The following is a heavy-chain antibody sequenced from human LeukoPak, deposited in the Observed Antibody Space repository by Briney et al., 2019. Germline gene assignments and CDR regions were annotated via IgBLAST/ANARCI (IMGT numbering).Heavy chain of an antibody. CDR2: ISSSGSTI. CDR3: AREQYGDYFDY. D-gene: IGHD4-17*01. J-gene: IGHJ4*02. Sequence: GGSLRLSCAASGFIFSSYAMSWVRQAPGKGLEWVSYISSSGSTIYYADSVKGRFTISRDNAKNSLYLQLNSPRAEDTAVYYCAREQYGDYFDYWGQGTLVTVSS. CDR1: GFIFSSYA. V-gene: IGHV3-48*04.